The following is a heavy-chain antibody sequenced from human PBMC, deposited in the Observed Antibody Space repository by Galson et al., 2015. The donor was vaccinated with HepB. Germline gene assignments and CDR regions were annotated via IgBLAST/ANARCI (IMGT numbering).Heavy chain of an antibody. Sequence: SLRLSCAASGFTFSSYAMHWVRQAPGKGLEWVAVISYDGSNKYYADSVKGRFTISRDNSKNTLYLQMNSLRAEDTAVYYCARDFSRWTGEYYYYYYGMDVWGQGTTVTVSS. CDR2: ISYDGSNK. CDR3: ARDFSRWTGEYYYYYYGMDV. D-gene: IGHD3-16*01. J-gene: IGHJ6*02. V-gene: IGHV3-30-3*01. CDR1: GFTFSSYA.